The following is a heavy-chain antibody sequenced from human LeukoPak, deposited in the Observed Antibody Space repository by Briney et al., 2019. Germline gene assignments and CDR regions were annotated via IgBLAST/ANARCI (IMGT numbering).Heavy chain of an antibody. CDR3: ASLMHSAMVRGVNAFDI. CDR2: INPNSGGT. V-gene: IGHV1-2*02. Sequence: ASVKISCKASGYTFTGYYMHWVRQAPGQGLEWMGWINPNSGGTNYAQKFQGRVTMTRDTSISTAYMELSRLRSDDTAVYYCASLMHSAMVRGVNAFDIWGQGTMVTVSS. J-gene: IGHJ3*02. CDR1: GYTFTGYY. D-gene: IGHD3-10*01.